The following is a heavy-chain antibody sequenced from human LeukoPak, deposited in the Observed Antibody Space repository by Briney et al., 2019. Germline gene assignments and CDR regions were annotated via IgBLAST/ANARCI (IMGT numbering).Heavy chain of an antibody. CDR1: GGSISGYY. D-gene: IGHD4-17*01. Sequence: PSETLSLTCAVSGGSISGYYWTWIRQPAGGALEWVGRINPRGGVHYNPSLTSRISLSLDTSKNQFSLELTSVTAADTALYFCARSDYGADPTYDAFDIWGQGTMVIVSS. J-gene: IGHJ3*02. V-gene: IGHV4-4*07. CDR2: INPRGGV. CDR3: ARSDYGADPTYDAFDI.